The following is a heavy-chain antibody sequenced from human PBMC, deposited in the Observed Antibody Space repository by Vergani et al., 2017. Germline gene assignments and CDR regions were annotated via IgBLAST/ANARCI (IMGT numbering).Heavy chain of an antibody. CDR2: ISARYPST. J-gene: IGHJ4*02. V-gene: IGHV3-23*01. CDR3: ARGRGWPN. Sequence: EVQLLQSGGGVIQPGGSVRLSCAASGFTFSACPMTWVRQAPGKGLEWVSAISARYPSTYYADSVKGRFTISRDNSKNMLYLQMNSLRAEDTAVYYCARGRGWPNWGQGTLVTVSS. CDR1: GFTFSACP.